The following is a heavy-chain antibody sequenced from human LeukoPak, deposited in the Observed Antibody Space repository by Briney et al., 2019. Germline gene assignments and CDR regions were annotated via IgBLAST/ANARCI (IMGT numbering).Heavy chain of an antibody. CDR2: INPYNGDT. V-gene: IGHV1-2*02. Sequence: ASVTVSCKASGYTFTDHFMHWMRQAPGRGREWVGEINPYNGDTKYARRFQGSVTMTRDTSIRTAFMEVSRPTSDNTALYYCARDNSLNDFDYWGQGTLVTVAS. D-gene: IGHD1-1*01. CDR1: GYTFTDHF. CDR3: ARDNSLNDFDY. J-gene: IGHJ4*02.